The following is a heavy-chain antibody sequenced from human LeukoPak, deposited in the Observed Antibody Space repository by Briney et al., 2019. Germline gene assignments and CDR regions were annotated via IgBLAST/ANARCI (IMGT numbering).Heavy chain of an antibody. D-gene: IGHD4-17*01. Sequence: ASVKVSCKTSGYSFILYGISWVRQAPGQGPEWMGWISTSTGDTKYTQKFQGRVTLTTDTSTSTAYMELSSLRSDDTAVYYCATHGYGDYESWFDPWGQGTLVTVSS. CDR2: ISTSTGDT. V-gene: IGHV1-18*01. CDR3: ATHGYGDYESWFDP. CDR1: GYSFILYG. J-gene: IGHJ5*02.